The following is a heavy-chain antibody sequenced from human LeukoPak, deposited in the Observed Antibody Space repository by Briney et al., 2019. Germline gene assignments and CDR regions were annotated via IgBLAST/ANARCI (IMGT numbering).Heavy chain of an antibody. CDR3: AKLNTAMGNNWFDP. CDR2: IYYSGST. V-gene: IGHV4-59*01. CDR1: GGSISSYY. J-gene: IGHJ5*02. Sequence: PSETLSLTCTVSGGSISSYYWSWIRQPPGKGLEWIGYIYYSGSTYYNPSLRSRVTISVDTSKNQFSLKLSSVTAADTAVYYCAKLNTAMGNNWFDPWGQGTLVTVSS. D-gene: IGHD5-18*01.